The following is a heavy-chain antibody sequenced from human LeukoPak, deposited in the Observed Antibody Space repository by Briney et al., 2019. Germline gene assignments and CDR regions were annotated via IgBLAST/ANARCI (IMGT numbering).Heavy chain of an antibody. CDR1: GGSISSSSYF. J-gene: IGHJ4*02. D-gene: IGHD6-19*01. CDR3: ARAFYSSGWFFDY. Sequence: KTSETLSLTCTVSGGSISSSSYFWGWIRQPPGKGLEWIGTIYYSGSTYYNPSLKRRVTISADTSRNQFSLKLSSVTAADTAVHYCARAFYSSGWFFDYWGQGTLVTVSS. CDR2: IYYSGST. V-gene: IGHV4-39*01.